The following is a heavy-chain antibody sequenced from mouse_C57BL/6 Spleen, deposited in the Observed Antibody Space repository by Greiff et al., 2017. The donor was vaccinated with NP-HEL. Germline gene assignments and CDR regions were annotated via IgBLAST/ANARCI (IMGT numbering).Heavy chain of an antibody. CDR3: AREDSSGTSDY. CDR2: INPGSGGT. J-gene: IGHJ2*01. D-gene: IGHD3-2*02. CDR1: GYAFTNYL. Sequence: QVQLQQSGAELVRPGTSVKVSCKASGYAFTNYLIEWVKQRPGQGLEWIGVINPGSGGTNYNEKFKGKATLTADKSSSTAYMQLSSLTSEDSAVYFGAREDSSGTSDYWGQGTTLTVSS. V-gene: IGHV1-54*01.